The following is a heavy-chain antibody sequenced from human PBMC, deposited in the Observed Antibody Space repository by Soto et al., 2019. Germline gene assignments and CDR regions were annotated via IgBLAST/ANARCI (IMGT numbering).Heavy chain of an antibody. V-gene: IGHV1-18*01. CDR3: ARDKHSSGWYTQPHFDY. CDR1: GYTFTSYG. D-gene: IGHD6-19*01. CDR2: ISAYNGNT. J-gene: IGHJ4*02. Sequence: ASVKVSCKASGYTFTSYGISWVRQAPGQGLEWMGWISAYNGNTNYAQKLQGRVTMTTDTSTSTAYMELRSLRSDDTAVYYCARDKHSSGWYTQPHFDYWGQGTLVTVSS.